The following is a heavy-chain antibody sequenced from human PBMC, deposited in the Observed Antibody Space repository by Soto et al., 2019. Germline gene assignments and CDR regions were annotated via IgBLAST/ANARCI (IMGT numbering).Heavy chain of an antibody. V-gene: IGHV1-69*13. CDR1: GGTFSSYA. CDR3: ARDHSGSFLPFFDY. D-gene: IGHD1-26*01. Sequence: SVKVSCKASGGTFSSYAISWVRQAPGQGLVCMGGIIPIFGTANYAQKFQGRVTITADESATTAYMELSSLKSEDTAMYYCARDHSGSFLPFFDYWGQATLVTVSS. J-gene: IGHJ4*02. CDR2: IIPIFGTA.